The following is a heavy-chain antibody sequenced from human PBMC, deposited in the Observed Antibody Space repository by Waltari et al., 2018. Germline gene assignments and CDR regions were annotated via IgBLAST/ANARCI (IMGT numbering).Heavy chain of an antibody. V-gene: IGHV1-2*06. D-gene: IGHD3-10*01. CDR2: IKPNSGGT. Sequence: HVQLVQSGAEVKKPGASVKVSCKASGYTFTGYYMNWVRQAPGQGLEWMGRIKPNSGGTNYAQNFQGRVTMTRDTSIITAYMELSRLRSDDTAVYYCARDLSRMVRGVSPFDYWGQGTLVTVSS. CDR1: GYTFTGYY. J-gene: IGHJ4*02. CDR3: ARDLSRMVRGVSPFDY.